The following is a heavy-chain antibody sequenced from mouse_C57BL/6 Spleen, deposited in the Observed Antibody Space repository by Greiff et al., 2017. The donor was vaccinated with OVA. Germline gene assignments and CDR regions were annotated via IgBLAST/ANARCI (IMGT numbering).Heavy chain of an antibody. CDR2: ISNLAYSI. J-gene: IGHJ4*01. D-gene: IGHD1-1*01. V-gene: IGHV5-15*01. Sequence: EVKLVESGGGLVQPGGSLKLSCAASGFTFSDYGMAWVRQAPRKGPEGVAFISNLAYSIYYADTVTGRFTISRENAKNTLYLEMSSLRSEDTAMYYCARLTTVVADWAMDYWGQGTSVTVSS. CDR3: ARLTTVVADWAMDY. CDR1: GFTFSDYG.